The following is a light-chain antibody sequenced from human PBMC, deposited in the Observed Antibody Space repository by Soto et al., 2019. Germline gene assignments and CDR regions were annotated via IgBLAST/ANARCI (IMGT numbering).Light chain of an antibody. CDR2: DAS. J-gene: IGKJ4*01. CDR1: QNIFTW. CDR3: QQSNSHS. Sequence: DIQMTQSPSTLSASVGDTVTITCRASQNIFTWLAWYQHKPGKAPKLLMYDASILESGVPSRFSGSGSGTDFTLTISSLQSDDFATYYCQQSNSHSFGGGTKVQIK. V-gene: IGKV1-5*01.